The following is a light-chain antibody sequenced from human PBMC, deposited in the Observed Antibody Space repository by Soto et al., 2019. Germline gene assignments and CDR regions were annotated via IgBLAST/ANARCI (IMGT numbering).Light chain of an antibody. CDR1: QGISSY. CDR2: AAS. V-gene: IGKV1-9*01. CDR3: QQLNSYPLT. J-gene: IGKJ5*01. Sequence: DIQLTQSPSFLSASVGDRVTITCRASQGISSYLAWYQQKPGKAPKLLIFAASTLQSGVPSRFSGSGSGTEFTLTISSLQPEDFATYYCQQLNSYPLTCGQGTRLE.